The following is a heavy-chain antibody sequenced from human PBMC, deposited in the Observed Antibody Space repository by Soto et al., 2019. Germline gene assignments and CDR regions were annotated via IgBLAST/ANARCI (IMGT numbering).Heavy chain of an antibody. V-gene: IGHV3-30-3*01. CDR1: GFTFTSYA. J-gene: IGHJ4*02. CDR3: RRGARATMVRGVIFH. Sequence: GGSLRLSCAASGFTFTSYAMYWVRQAPGKGLEWVAVISYDGSNKYFADSVKGRFTISRDNSKNTLYLQMNSLRAEDTAVYYCRRGARATMVRGVIFHWGQGTLVTVSS. CDR2: ISYDGSNK. D-gene: IGHD3-10*01.